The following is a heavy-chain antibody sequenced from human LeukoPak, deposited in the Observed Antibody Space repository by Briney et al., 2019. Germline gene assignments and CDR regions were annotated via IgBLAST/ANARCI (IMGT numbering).Heavy chain of an antibody. CDR2: IYYSGST. V-gene: IGHV4-39*07. Sequence: PSETLSLTCTVSGGSISSSSYYWGWIRQPPGKGLEWIGSIYYSGSTYYDPSLKSRVTISVDTSKNQFSLKLSSVTAADTAVYYCARDRHTQVLWFGEFLFDIWGQGTMVTVSS. D-gene: IGHD3-10*01. J-gene: IGHJ3*02. CDR3: ARDRHTQVLWFGEFLFDI. CDR1: GGSISSSSYY.